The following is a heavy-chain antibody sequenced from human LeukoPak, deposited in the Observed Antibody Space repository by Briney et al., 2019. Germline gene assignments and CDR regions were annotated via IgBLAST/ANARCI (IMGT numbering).Heavy chain of an antibody. Sequence: SETLSLTRTVSAGSISSYYLSWIRQPPGKGLEWMGYIYSSGSTSYNPYLKSGVPISVDKSKNRFSMKLSYVAAEDTAVYCCARHPCSGGSCPNPFHRWAQGPLVPVPS. J-gene: IGHJ4*02. D-gene: IGHD2-15*01. CDR2: IYSSGST. V-gene: IGHV4-59*08. CDR1: AGSISSYY. CDR3: ARHPCSGGSCPNPFHR.